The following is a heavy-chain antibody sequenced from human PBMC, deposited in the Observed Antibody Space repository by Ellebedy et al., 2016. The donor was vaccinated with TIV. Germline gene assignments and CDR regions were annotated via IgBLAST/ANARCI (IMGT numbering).Heavy chain of an antibody. CDR1: QFSFSGYW. CDR3: GRDKWWYDY. D-gene: IGHD2-15*01. J-gene: IGHJ1*01. Sequence: GESLKISCAASQFSFSGYWMSWVRQAPGKGLEWVANINQDGSDRYYVDSVRGRFIISRDNAKNTLYLQMNSLRAEDTAVYYCGRDKWWYDYWGQGTLVTVSS. V-gene: IGHV3-7*03. CDR2: INQDGSDR.